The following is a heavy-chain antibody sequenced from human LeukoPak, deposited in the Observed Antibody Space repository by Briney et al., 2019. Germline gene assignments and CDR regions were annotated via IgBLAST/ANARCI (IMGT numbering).Heavy chain of an antibody. J-gene: IGHJ4*02. V-gene: IGHV3-53*01. CDR3: ARGPSSGFVVAATLDY. CDR1: GFTVSSNY. CDR2: IYSGGST. D-gene: IGHD2-15*01. Sequence: GGSLRLSCAASGFTVSSNYMSWVRQAPGKGLEWVSVIYSGGSTYYADSVKGRFTISRDNSKNTLYLQMNSLRAEDTAVYYCARGPSSGFVVAATLDYWGQGTLVTVSS.